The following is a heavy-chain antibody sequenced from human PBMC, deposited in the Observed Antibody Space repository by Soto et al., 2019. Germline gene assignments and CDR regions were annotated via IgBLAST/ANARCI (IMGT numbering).Heavy chain of an antibody. D-gene: IGHD3-10*01. J-gene: IGHJ6*02. CDR2: ILNDGSNR. CDR3: ARDDEYSGNGMDV. CDR1: GFTFSNYG. V-gene: IGHV3-33*01. Sequence: QVQLVESGGGVVQPGRSLRLSCAASGFTFSNYGMHWVRQAPGKGLEWVAVILNDGSNRYHADSVKDPFTISRDNSKNTLYLQTNSLRAEDTAVYYCARDDEYSGNGMDVWGQGTTVTVS.